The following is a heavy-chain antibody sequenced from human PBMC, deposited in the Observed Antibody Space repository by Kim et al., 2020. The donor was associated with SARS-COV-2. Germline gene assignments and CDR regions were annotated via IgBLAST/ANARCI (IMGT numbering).Heavy chain of an antibody. CDR2: IYYSGST. V-gene: IGHV4-31*03. CDR3: ARDRAPTLRYFDWRQYWYVDL. D-gene: IGHD3-9*01. J-gene: IGHJ2*01. CDR1: GGSISSGGYY. Sequence: SETLSLTCTVSGGSISSGGYYWSWIRQHPGKGLEWIGYIYYSGSTYYNPSLKSRITISVDTSKNQFSLKLSSVTAADTAVYYCARDRAPTLRYFDWRQYWYVDLWGRGPLVTVSS.